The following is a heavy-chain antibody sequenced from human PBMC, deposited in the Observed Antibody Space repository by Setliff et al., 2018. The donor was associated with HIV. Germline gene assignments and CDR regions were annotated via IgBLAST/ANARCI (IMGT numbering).Heavy chain of an antibody. Sequence: ASVKVSCKASGFTFTSSAMQWVRQARGQRLEWIGWIVVGSGNTNYAQKFQERVTITRDMSTSTAYMELSSLRSEDTAVYYCAAGYYYDSSGYYQVFDYWGQGTLVTVS. D-gene: IGHD3-22*01. CDR3: AAGYYYDSSGYYQVFDY. J-gene: IGHJ4*02. CDR2: IVVGSGNT. CDR1: GFTFTSSA. V-gene: IGHV1-58*02.